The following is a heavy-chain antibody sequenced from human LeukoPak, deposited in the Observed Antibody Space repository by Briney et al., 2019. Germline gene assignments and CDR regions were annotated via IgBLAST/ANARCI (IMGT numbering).Heavy chain of an antibody. J-gene: IGHJ6*04. CDR1: GGSVSSGSYY. V-gene: IGHV4-61*02. Sequence: PSETLSLTCTVSGGSVSSGSYYWSWIRQPAGKGLEWIGRIYTSGSTNYNPSLKSRVTISVDTSKHKFSLKLSSVTAADTAVYYCAREASTSCYLDVWGKGTTVTVSS. CDR2: IYTSGST. CDR3: AREASTSCYLDV. D-gene: IGHD2-2*01.